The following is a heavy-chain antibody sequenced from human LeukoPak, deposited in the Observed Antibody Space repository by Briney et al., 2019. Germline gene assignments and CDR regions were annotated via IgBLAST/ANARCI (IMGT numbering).Heavy chain of an antibody. D-gene: IGHD6-19*01. V-gene: IGHV3-48*03. CDR3: SRDLSSALYRGAFDL. Sequence: PGGSLRLSCAASGFTFSSYEMNWVRQAPGGGLEWISYISSSGGTKYYADSVKGRFTISRDNAKNSLYLQMNSLRVEDAALYYCSRDLSSALYRGAFDLWGQGTVVTVSS. CDR2: ISSSGGTK. CDR1: GFTFSSYE. J-gene: IGHJ3*01.